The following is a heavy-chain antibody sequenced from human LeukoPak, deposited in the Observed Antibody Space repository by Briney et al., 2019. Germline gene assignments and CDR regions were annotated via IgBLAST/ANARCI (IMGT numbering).Heavy chain of an antibody. Sequence: PGGSLRLSCAASGFTFSTYAMTWVRQAPGKGLEWVSAISGSGGSTYYADSVKGRFTISRDNSNNTLHLQMNSLRAEDTAVYYCAKEFPLNFTLYYFDYWGQGTLVTVSS. D-gene: IGHD2-21*01. V-gene: IGHV3-23*01. CDR1: GFTFSTYA. CDR3: AKEFPLNFTLYYFDY. CDR2: ISGSGGST. J-gene: IGHJ4*02.